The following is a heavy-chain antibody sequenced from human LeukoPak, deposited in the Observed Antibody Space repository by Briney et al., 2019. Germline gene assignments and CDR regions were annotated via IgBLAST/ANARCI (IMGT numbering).Heavy chain of an antibody. Sequence: GGSLRLSCVASGYTFDDHAMHWVRQGPGKGLEWVAGISWNSGIIDYADSVKGRFTISRDNVKNSLYLQMNSLRPDDTAIYYCTRDRLFFHDAIDMWGQGTMVTVSS. CDR1: GYTFDDHA. J-gene: IGHJ3*02. D-gene: IGHD3-16*01. CDR3: TRDRLFFHDAIDM. CDR2: ISWNSGII. V-gene: IGHV3-9*01.